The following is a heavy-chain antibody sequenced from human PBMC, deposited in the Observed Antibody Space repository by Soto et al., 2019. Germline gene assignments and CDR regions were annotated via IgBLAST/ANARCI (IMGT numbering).Heavy chain of an antibody. D-gene: IGHD3-10*01. CDR3: ARSRAAWTNAFDV. J-gene: IGHJ3*01. CDR1: GFSLTTNGVG. CDR2: FFWDDDT. Sequence: QIALKESGPALVKPTQTLTLTCSFSGFSLTTNGVGVGWIRQPPGKALEWLAIFFWDDDTRYSLSLKSRLTITKDATCNLVVLPMTNMAPADTGTYYCARSRAAWTNAFDVWGQGTLVSVSS. V-gene: IGHV2-5*02.